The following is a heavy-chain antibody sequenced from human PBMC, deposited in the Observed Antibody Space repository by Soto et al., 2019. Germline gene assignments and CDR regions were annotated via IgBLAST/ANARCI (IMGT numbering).Heavy chain of an antibody. J-gene: IGHJ6*02. D-gene: IGHD3-10*01. Sequence: DVQLLESGGQLAQPGGSLRLSCSASGFALSSYAMSWVRQAPGKGLQWVSSISAGGDMTYNSDSVKGRFTISRDNSNNALFLQMHNLRIEDTALYYCARGDRGGSGSPASYYYSGWDVWGQGATVTVS. CDR1: GFALSSYA. V-gene: IGHV3-23*01. CDR3: ARGDRGGSGSPASYYYSGWDV. CDR2: ISAGGDMT.